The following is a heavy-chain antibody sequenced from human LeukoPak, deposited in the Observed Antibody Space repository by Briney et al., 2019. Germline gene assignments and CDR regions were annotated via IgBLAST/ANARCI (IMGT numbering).Heavy chain of an antibody. Sequence: SETLSLTCTVSGGSISSYYWSWIRQPPGKGLEWIGYIYYSGSTNYNPSLKSRVTISVDTSKNQFSLKLSSVTAADTAVYYCAREVRGSGSYYNIITHFDYWGQGTLVTVSS. J-gene: IGHJ4*02. CDR2: IYYSGST. V-gene: IGHV4-59*01. CDR1: GGSISSYY. D-gene: IGHD3-10*01. CDR3: AREVRGSGSYYNIITHFDY.